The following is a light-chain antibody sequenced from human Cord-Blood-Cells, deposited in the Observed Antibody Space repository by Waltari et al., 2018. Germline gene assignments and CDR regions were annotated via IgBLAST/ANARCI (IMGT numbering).Light chain of an antibody. J-gene: IGLJ3*02. CDR3: CSYAGSSGWV. CDR2: EGS. Sequence: QSALTQPAFVSGSPGQSITISCTGTSSDVGSYNLVSWYQQHPGKAPKLMIYEGSKRPSGVSNRCSGSKSGSTASLTISGRQAEDEADYYCCSYAGSSGWVVGGGTKLTVL. CDR1: SSDVGSYNL. V-gene: IGLV2-23*01.